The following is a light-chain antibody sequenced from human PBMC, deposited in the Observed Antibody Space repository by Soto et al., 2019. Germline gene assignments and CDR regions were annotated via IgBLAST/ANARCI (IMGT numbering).Light chain of an antibody. CDR3: QQRSNWPVT. V-gene: IGKV3-11*01. J-gene: IGKJ1*01. Sequence: EIVLTQSPGTLSLSPGERATHSCRASQRVSSYLAWYQQKPGQVLRLLIYDASTRATGILARFSGSGSGTDFTLTISSLEPEDFAVYYCQQRSNWPVTFGQGTKVDIK. CDR1: QRVSSY. CDR2: DAS.